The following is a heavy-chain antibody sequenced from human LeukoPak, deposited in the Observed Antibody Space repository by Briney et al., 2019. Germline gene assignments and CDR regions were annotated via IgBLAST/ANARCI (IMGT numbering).Heavy chain of an antibody. D-gene: IGHD2-2*01. CDR1: GFTFSSYA. V-gene: IGHV3-23*01. CDR3: AKVVVVVPAAIDAFDI. CDR2: ISGSGGST. J-gene: IGHJ3*02. Sequence: GGSLRLSCAASGFTFSSYAMSWVRQAPGKGLEWVSAISGSGGSTYYADSVKGRFTISRDNSRNTLCLQMNSLRAEDTAVYYCAKVVVVVPAAIDAFDIWGQGTMVTVSS.